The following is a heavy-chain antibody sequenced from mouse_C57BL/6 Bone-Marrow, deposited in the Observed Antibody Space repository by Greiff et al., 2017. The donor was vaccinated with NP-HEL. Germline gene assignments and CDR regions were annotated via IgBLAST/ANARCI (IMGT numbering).Heavy chain of an antibody. Sequence: VQLQQPGAELVRPGSSVKLSCKASGYTFTSYWMHWVKQRPIQGLEWIGNIDPSDSETHYNQKFKDKATLTVDKSSSTAYMQLSSLTSEDSAVYYCARGSYYYGSSYFYFDYWGQGTTLTVSS. CDR2: IDPSDSET. D-gene: IGHD1-1*01. V-gene: IGHV1-52*01. CDR1: GYTFTSYW. J-gene: IGHJ2*01. CDR3: ARGSYYYGSSYFYFDY.